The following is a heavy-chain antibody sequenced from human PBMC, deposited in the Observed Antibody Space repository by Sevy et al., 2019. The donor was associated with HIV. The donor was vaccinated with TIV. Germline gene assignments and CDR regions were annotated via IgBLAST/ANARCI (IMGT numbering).Heavy chain of an antibody. V-gene: IGHV3-23*01. Sequence: GGSLRLSCAASGFTFSNFAMSWVRQAPGKGLEWVSDISDSGDSTYYADFVKGRFTISRDNSKNTFYLQMNSLRAEDTAVYYCVKRSSSRSGWFDSWGQGTLVTVSS. CDR2: ISDSGDST. CDR1: GFTFSNFA. D-gene: IGHD6-13*01. J-gene: IGHJ5*01. CDR3: VKRSSSRSGWFDS.